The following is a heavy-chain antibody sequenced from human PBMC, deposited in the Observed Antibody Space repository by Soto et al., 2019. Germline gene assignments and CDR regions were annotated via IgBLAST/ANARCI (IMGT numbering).Heavy chain of an antibody. J-gene: IGHJ6*02. V-gene: IGHV4-61*01. Sequence: SETLSLTCTVSGGSVSSGSYYWSWIRQPPGKGLEWIGYMYYRGSTNYNPSLKSRVTISVDTSKNQFSLKLSSVTAADTAVYYCARDTGRLRLGELSLARNYYYYYGMDVWGQGTTVTVFS. CDR3: ARDTGRLRLGELSLARNYYYYYGMDV. CDR2: MYYRGST. CDR1: GGSVSSGSYY. D-gene: IGHD3-16*02.